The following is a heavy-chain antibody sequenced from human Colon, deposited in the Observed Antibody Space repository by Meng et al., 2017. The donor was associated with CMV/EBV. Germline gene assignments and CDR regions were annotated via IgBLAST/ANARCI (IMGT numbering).Heavy chain of an antibody. CDR3: ARGNPYYDFWSGLNWFDP. CDR1: GHSITSGYY. Sequence: GSLRLSCTVSGHSITSGYYWGWIRQPPGKGLEWIGSIYYSGSTYYNPSLKSRVTISVDTSKNQFSLKLSSVTAADTAVYYCARGNPYYDFWSGLNWFDPWGQGTLVTVSS. D-gene: IGHD3-3*01. V-gene: IGHV4-38-2*02. CDR2: IYYSGST. J-gene: IGHJ5*02.